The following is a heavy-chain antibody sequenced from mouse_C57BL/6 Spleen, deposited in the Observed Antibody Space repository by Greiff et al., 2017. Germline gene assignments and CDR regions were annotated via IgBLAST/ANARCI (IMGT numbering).Heavy chain of an antibody. V-gene: IGHV1-82*01. J-gene: IGHJ2*01. CDR1: GYAFSSSW. CDR2: IYPGDGDT. Sequence: VKLMESGPELVKPGASVKISCKASGYAFSSSWMNWVKQRPGKGLEWIGRIYPGDGDTNYNGKFKGKATLTADKSSSTAYMQLSSLTSEDSAVYFCARSRDLVDYWGQGTTRTVSS. CDR3: ARSRDLVDY. D-gene: IGHD2-10*02.